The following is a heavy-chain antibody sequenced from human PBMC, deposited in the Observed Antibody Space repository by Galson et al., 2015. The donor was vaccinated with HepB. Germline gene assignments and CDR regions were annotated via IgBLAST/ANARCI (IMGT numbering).Heavy chain of an antibody. D-gene: IGHD5-12*01. CDR2: IIPIFGTA. CDR3: ARGGDGYDKGVFDY. Sequence: SVKVSCKASGGTFSSYAISWVRQAPGQGLEWMGGIIPIFGTANYAQKFQGRVTITADESTSTAYMELSSLRSEDTAEYYCARGGDGYDKGVFDYWGQGTLVTVSS. V-gene: IGHV1-69*13. J-gene: IGHJ4*02. CDR1: GGTFSSYA.